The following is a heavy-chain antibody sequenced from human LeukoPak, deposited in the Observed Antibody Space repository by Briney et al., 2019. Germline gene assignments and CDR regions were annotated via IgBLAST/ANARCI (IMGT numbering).Heavy chain of an antibody. CDR3: ATQSPGVATDN. CDR2: MYYTGST. Sequence: SETLSLTCTVSDGSISDYYWSWIRQPPGKGLEWIAYMYYTGSTDYNPSLRSRVTILIDTSKNQFSLKLRSVTAADTAVYYCATQSPGVATDNWGQGTLVTVSS. V-gene: IGHV4-59*01. CDR1: DGSISDYY. J-gene: IGHJ4*02. D-gene: IGHD3-3*01.